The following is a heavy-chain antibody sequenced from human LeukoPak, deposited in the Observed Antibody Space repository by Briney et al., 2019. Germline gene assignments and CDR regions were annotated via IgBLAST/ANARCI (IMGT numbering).Heavy chain of an antibody. CDR2: INPDGSRT. D-gene: IGHD3-10*01. V-gene: IGHV3-74*01. J-gene: IGHJ5*02. CDR3: ARVLLGSWDWFDP. CDR1: KFSFTSYW. Sequence: GGSLRLSCAASKFSFTSYWMHWVRQAPGKGLVWVSRINPDGSRTNYADSVAGRFTISRHNAKNTLYLQMNSLRAEDTAVYYCARVLLGSWDWFDPWGQGTLVTVSS.